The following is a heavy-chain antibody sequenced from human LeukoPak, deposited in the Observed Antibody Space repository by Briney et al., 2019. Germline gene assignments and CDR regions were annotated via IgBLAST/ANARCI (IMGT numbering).Heavy chain of an antibody. J-gene: IGHJ5*02. V-gene: IGHV1-8*01. CDR1: GYTFTSYD. Sequence: ASVKVSCTASGYTFTSYDINWVRQATGQGLEWMGWMNPNSGDTGYAQKFQGRVTMTRNTSISTAYMELSSLRSEDTAVYYCARLPNPYYYDSSGQGNWFDPWGQGTLVTVSS. CDR3: ARLPNPYYYDSSGQGNWFDP. D-gene: IGHD3-22*01. CDR2: MNPNSGDT.